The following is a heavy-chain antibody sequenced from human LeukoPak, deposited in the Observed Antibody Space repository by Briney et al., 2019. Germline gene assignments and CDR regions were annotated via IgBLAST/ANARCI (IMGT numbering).Heavy chain of an antibody. Sequence: SETLSLTCTVSGGSISSGSYYWSWIRQPAGKGLEWIGRIYTSGSTNYNPSLKSRVTISVDTSKNQFSLKLSSVTAADTAVYYCARERPAMVAFDIWGQGTMVTVSS. CDR1: GGSISSGSYY. J-gene: IGHJ3*02. CDR3: ARERPAMVAFDI. CDR2: IYTSGST. D-gene: IGHD5-18*01. V-gene: IGHV4-61*02.